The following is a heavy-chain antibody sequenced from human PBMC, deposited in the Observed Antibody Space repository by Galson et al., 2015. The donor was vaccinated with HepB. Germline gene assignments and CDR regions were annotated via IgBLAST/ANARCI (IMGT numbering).Heavy chain of an antibody. V-gene: IGHV3-21*01. CDR2: ISSSSSYI. J-gene: IGHJ4*02. CDR3: ARAWNRSNEFDY. CDR1: GFTFSSYS. Sequence: SLRLSCAASGFTFSSYSMNWVRQAPGKGLEWVSSISSSSSYIYYADSVKGRFTISRDNAKNSLYLQMNSLRAEDTAVYYCARAWNRSNEFDYWGQGTLVTVSS. D-gene: IGHD1-1*01.